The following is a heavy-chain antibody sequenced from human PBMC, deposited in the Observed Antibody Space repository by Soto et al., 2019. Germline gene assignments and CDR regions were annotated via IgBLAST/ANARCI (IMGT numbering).Heavy chain of an antibody. Sequence: KLGGSLRLSCAASGFTFSDLYMTWIRQAPGKGLEWVSYISGGGETIYYADSVKGRFTVSRDNARKSLYLQMNSLRAEDTAVYYCASDPYYYASGYWGQGTLVTVSS. CDR1: GFTFSDLY. CDR3: ASDPYYYASGY. CDR2: ISGGGETI. J-gene: IGHJ4*02. D-gene: IGHD3-10*01. V-gene: IGHV3-11*01.